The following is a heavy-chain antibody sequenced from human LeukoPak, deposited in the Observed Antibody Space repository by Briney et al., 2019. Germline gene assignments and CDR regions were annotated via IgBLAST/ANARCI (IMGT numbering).Heavy chain of an antibody. D-gene: IGHD6-13*01. J-gene: IGHJ6*02. CDR1: GDNFSRYT. V-gene: IGHV1-2*02. CDR2: INPNSGGT. Sequence: ASVKVSCKASGDNFSRYTVTWVRLAPGQGLEWMGWINPNSGGTNYAQKFQGRVTMTRDTSISTAYMELSRLRSDDTAVYYCARDRFSPAAGTKGIMDVWGQGTTVTVSS. CDR3: ARDRFSPAAGTKGIMDV.